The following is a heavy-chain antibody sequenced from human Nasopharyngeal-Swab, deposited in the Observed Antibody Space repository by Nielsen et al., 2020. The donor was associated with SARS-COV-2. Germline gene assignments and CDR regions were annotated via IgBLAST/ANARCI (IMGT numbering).Heavy chain of an antibody. J-gene: IGHJ4*02. CDR3: ARDGDILTGLSLDY. D-gene: IGHD3-9*01. V-gene: IGHV3-33*01. Sequence: WSRQCPGKGLEWVAIIWYDGSNKYYADSVKGRFTISRDNSKNTLYLQMNSLRAEDTAVYYCARDGDILTGLSLDYWGQGTLVTVSS. CDR2: IWYDGSNK.